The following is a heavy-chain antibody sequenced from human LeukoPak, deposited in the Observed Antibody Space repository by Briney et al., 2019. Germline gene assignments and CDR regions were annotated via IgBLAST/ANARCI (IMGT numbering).Heavy chain of an antibody. CDR1: GGSISSYY. CDR3: ARWINYYDSSGYYYVDYFDY. J-gene: IGHJ4*02. V-gene: IGHV4-59*01. D-gene: IGHD3-22*01. CDR2: IHYSGST. Sequence: PSETLSLTCTVSGGSISSYYWSWIRQPPGKGLEWIGYIHYSGSTNYNPSLKSRVTISVDTSKNQFSLKLSSVTAADTAVYYCARWINYYDSSGYYYVDYFDYWGQGTLVTVSS.